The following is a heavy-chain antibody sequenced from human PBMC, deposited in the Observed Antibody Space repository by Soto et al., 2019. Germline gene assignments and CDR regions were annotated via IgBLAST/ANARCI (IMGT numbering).Heavy chain of an antibody. CDR1: GGTFSSYA. CDR2: IIPIFGTA. CDR3: VRGPGSRYCSGGSCYLVH. V-gene: IGHV1-69*12. J-gene: IGHJ4*02. D-gene: IGHD2-15*01. Sequence: QVQLVQSGAEVKKPGSSVKVSCKASGGTFSSYAISWVRQAPGQGLEWMGGIIPIFGTANYAQKFQGRVTITADESTSTAYMELSSLRSEDTAVYYCVRGPGSRYCSGGSCYLVHWGQGTLVTVSS.